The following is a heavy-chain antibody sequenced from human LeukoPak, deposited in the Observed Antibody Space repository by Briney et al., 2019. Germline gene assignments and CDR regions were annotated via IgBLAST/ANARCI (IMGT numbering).Heavy chain of an antibody. V-gene: IGHV3-7*01. J-gene: IGHJ3*02. Sequence: GGSLRLSCAASGFTFSSYWMSWVRQAPGKGLEWVANIKQDGREKYYVDSVKGRFTISRDNAKNSLYLQMNSLRAEDTAVYYCASRGIAVADPSDAFDIWGQGTMVTVSS. CDR3: ASRGIAVADPSDAFDI. CDR2: IKQDGREK. D-gene: IGHD6-19*01. CDR1: GFTFSSYW.